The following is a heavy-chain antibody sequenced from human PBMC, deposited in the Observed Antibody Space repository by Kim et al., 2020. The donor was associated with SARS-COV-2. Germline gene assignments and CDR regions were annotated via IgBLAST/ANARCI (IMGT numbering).Heavy chain of an antibody. Sequence: ASVKVSCKASGYIFPNFAIQWVRQAPGQRLEWMGWINAGTGNTKFSQQFQGRVTFTRDTSANPVYMELSRLGSEDTAVYYCARDIYHTGFDYWGQGTLVAVSS. CDR3: ARDIYHTGFDY. D-gene: IGHD2-8*02. J-gene: IGHJ4*02. V-gene: IGHV1-3*01. CDR1: GYIFPNFA. CDR2: INAGTGNT.